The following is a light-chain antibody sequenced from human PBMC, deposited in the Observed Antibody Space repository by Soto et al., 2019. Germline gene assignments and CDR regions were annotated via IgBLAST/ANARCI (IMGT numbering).Light chain of an antibody. CDR2: EVR. CDR3: SSYTDSATRV. J-gene: IGLJ1*01. V-gene: IGLV2-14*01. Sequence: QSALTQPASVSGSPGQSITISCTGTNSDVGGYDYVSWYQQYPGKAPKVIIYEVRKRPSGISNRFSGSKSGNMASLTISGLQAVDEADYYCSSYTDSATRVLGTGTKVTVL. CDR1: NSDVGGYDY.